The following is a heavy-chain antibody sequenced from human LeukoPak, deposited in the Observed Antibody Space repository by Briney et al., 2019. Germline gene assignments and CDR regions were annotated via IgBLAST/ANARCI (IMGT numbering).Heavy chain of an antibody. Sequence: SETLSLTCTVSGGSISSSSYYWGWIRQPPGKGLEWIGSIYYSGSTYYNPSLKSRVTISVDTSKNQFSLKLSSVTAADTAVYYCQITTIGRPVDYWGQGTLVTVSS. D-gene: IGHD3-22*01. J-gene: IGHJ4*02. CDR3: QITTIGRPVDY. CDR1: GGSISSSSYY. CDR2: IYYSGST. V-gene: IGHV4-39*01.